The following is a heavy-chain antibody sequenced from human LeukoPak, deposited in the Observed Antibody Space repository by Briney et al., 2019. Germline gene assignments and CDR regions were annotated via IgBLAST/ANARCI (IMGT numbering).Heavy chain of an antibody. D-gene: IGHD1-14*01. Sequence: ASVKVSCKASGYTFTSYGTSWVRQAPGQGLEWMGWISAYNGNTNYAQKLQGRVTMTTDTSTSTAYMELRSLRSDDTAVYYCARVGSDYYYYGMDVWGQGTTVTVSS. CDR3: ARVGSDYYYYGMDV. CDR1: GYTFTSYG. J-gene: IGHJ6*02. V-gene: IGHV1-18*01. CDR2: ISAYNGNT.